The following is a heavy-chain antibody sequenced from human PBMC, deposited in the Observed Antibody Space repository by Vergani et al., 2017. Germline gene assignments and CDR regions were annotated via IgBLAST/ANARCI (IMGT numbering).Heavy chain of an antibody. D-gene: IGHD2-2*01. CDR2: ISSSGSTI. V-gene: IGHV3-11*01. J-gene: IGHJ6*03. Sequence: QVQLVESGGGLVKPGGSLRLSCAASGFTFSDYYMSWIRQAPGKGLEWVSYISSSGSTIYYADSVKGRFTISRDNAKNSLYLQMNSRRAEDTAVYYCARSRGYCSSTSCYYYYYMDVWGKGTTVTVSS. CDR1: GFTFSDYY. CDR3: ARSRGYCSSTSCYYYYYMDV.